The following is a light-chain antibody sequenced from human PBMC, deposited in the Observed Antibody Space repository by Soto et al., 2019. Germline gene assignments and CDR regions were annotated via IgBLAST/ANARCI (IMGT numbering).Light chain of an antibody. CDR1: QSVNSN. CDR2: GAS. J-gene: IGKJ1*01. CDR3: QQYNNWLWT. Sequence: EIVMTQSPATLSVSPGERATLSCRASQSVNSNLVWYQQKPGQAPRLLIYGASTRATGIPGRFSGSGYGTEFTLTISSLHSEDFAVSYCQQYNNWLWTFGQGTKVEIK. V-gene: IGKV3-15*01.